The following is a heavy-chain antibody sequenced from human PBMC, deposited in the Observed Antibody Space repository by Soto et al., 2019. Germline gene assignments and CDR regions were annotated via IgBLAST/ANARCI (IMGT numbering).Heavy chain of an antibody. D-gene: IGHD1-1*01. CDR3: ARDRGTESQDY. CDR1: GFTFSSYS. CDR2: ISSSSSYI. J-gene: IGHJ4*02. V-gene: IGHV3-21*01. Sequence: GGSLRLSCAASGFTFSSYSMNWVRQAPGKGLEWVSSISSSSSYIYYADSGKGRFTISRDNATNSLYLQMNSLRAEDTAVYYCARDRGTESQDYWGQGTLVTVSS.